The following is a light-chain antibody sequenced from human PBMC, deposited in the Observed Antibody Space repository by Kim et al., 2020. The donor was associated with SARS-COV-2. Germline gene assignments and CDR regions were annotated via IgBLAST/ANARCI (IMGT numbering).Light chain of an antibody. Sequence: LVQAVRLPGQGDSVRTYYASWYQQKPGQAPILVIYGKKNRPSGFPDRFSGSSAGNTASLTVTGAQAVDEADYYCNSRDNSGDHVVFGGGTQLTVL. CDR2: GKK. J-gene: IGLJ2*01. CDR3: NSRDNSGDHVV. CDR1: SVRTYY. V-gene: IGLV3-19*01.